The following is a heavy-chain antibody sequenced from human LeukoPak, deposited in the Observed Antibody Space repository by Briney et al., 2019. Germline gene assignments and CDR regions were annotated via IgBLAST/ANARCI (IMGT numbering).Heavy chain of an antibody. CDR3: ARRYYDILTGYFSDWFDP. CDR1: GYTFISYG. Sequence: ASVKVSCKASGYTFISYGISWVRQAPGQGLEWMGWISAYNGNTNYAQKLQGRVTMTTDTSTSTAYMELRSLRSDDTAVYYCARRYYDILTGYFSDWFDPWGQGTLVTVSS. J-gene: IGHJ5*02. V-gene: IGHV1-18*01. CDR2: ISAYNGNT. D-gene: IGHD3-9*01.